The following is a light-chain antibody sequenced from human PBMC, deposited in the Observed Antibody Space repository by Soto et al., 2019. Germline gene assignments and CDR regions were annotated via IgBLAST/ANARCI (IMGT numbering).Light chain of an antibody. J-gene: IGKJ5*01. Sequence: VLTPCPGSMSLSPGELATLSCRAIQSVTSSDLAWYQQKAGQAPRLLIYGASNRATGIPDRFSGSGSGTDFTLIISRLEPEDFAVYYCQQYGSSLPITFGQGTRLEIK. V-gene: IGKV3-20*01. CDR2: GAS. CDR1: QSVTSSD. CDR3: QQYGSSLPIT.